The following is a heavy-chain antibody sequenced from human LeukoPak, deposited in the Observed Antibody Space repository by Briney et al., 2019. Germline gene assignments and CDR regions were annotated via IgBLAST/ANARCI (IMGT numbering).Heavy chain of an antibody. CDR2: ISVSGTST. J-gene: IGHJ5*01. CDR3: AKGSGWFDY. CDR1: GFTFTTYA. D-gene: IGHD6-19*01. Sequence: GGSLRLSCAVSGFTFTTYAMTWVRQAPGKGLEWVSAISVSGTSTYYADSVKGRFTISRDNSKNTLYLQMNSLRAEDTAVYYCAKGSGWFDYWGQGTLVTVSS. V-gene: IGHV3-23*01.